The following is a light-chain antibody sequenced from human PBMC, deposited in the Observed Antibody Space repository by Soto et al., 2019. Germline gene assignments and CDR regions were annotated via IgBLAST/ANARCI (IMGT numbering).Light chain of an antibody. J-gene: IGKJ1*01. V-gene: IGKV3-15*01. CDR1: QSVTSD. Sequence: ETVMIQSTSTLSVSPGASAALSCRAGQSVTSDLAWYQQKPGQAPRLLIYRASTRATSIPARFSGSGSGTEFTLTISSLQSEDFALYYCQQYDNWPWTFGQGTKVDIK. CDR2: RAS. CDR3: QQYDNWPWT.